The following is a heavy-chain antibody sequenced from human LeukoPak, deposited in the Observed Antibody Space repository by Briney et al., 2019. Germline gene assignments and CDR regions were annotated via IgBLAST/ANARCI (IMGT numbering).Heavy chain of an antibody. J-gene: IGHJ4*02. CDR2: IYPVDSDT. D-gene: IGHD3-22*01. CDR3: ASGGSSSYYRSPTEAY. V-gene: IGHV5-51*01. CDR1: GYSFTTYW. Sequence: GESLKISCKGSGYSFTTYWIGWVRQMPGKGLEWMGTIYPVDSDTRYSPSFQGQVTISADKSINTAFLQWSSLKASDTAMYYCASGGSSSYYRSPTEAYWGQGTLVTVSS.